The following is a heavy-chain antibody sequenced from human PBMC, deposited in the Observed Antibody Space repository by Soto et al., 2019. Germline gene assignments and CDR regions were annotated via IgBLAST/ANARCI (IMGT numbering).Heavy chain of an antibody. CDR2: IYWDDDK. V-gene: IGHV2-5*02. CDR3: AQSQTTMAFEGGAFAT. Sequence: QITLKESGPTLVKPTQTLTLTCTFSGFSLSASGVGVGWIRQPPGKALEWLTLIYWDDDKRYSPSLKSRLTNCKATSKYQVVLTMTNLDPVHIATYYCAQSQTTMAFEGGAFATWGQGTMVTVSS. D-gene: IGHD1-1*01. J-gene: IGHJ3*02. CDR1: GFSLSASGVG.